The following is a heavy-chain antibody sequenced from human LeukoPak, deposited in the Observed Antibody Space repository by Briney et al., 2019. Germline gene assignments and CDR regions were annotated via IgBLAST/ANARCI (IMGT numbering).Heavy chain of an antibody. CDR1: GGTFSSYA. CDR2: IIPIFGTA. Sequence: SVKVCCKASGGTFSSYAISWVRQAPGQGLVWMGGIIPIFGTANYAQKFQGRVTISTDESTSTADMELSSLRSEDTAVYYCARGSVAAAGTAYYYMDVWGKGTTVTVSS. V-gene: IGHV1-69*05. J-gene: IGHJ6*03. CDR3: ARGSVAAAGTAYYYMDV. D-gene: IGHD6-13*01.